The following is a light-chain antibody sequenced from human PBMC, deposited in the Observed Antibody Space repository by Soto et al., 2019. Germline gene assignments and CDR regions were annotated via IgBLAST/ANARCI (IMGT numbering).Light chain of an antibody. V-gene: IGKV2-28*01. Sequence: DIVMTQSPLFLPVTPGESASISCRSSQSLLHNNGYTYLDWYLQKPGQSPQLLIFLTSTRASGVHERFRGSGSGTDFTLDMSRVEAEDVGVYFCMRALQSRSFGQGTKVEIK. J-gene: IGKJ1*01. CDR3: MRALQSRS. CDR2: LTS. CDR1: QSLLHNNGYTY.